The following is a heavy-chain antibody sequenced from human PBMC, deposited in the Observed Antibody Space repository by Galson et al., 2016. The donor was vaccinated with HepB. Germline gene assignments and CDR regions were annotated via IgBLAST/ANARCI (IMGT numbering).Heavy chain of an antibody. D-gene: IGHD2/OR15-2a*01. CDR3: ARVGTGDEYVY. Sequence: LRLSCAVSGFTFSSYAMHWVRQAPGKGLEWVASISGTSAYIYYADSVKGRFTVSRDNAQNSLYLVMSSLRIEDTAVYYCARVGTGDEYVYWGQGTLVSVSS. V-gene: IGHV3-21*01. CDR2: ISGTSAYI. J-gene: IGHJ4*02. CDR1: GFTFSSYA.